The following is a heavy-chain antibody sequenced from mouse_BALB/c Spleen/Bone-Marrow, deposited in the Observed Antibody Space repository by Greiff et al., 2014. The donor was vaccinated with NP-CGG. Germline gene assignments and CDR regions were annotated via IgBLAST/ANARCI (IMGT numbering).Heavy chain of an antibody. V-gene: IGHV14-3*02. CDR2: IDPANGNT. Sequence: EVQRVESGAELVKPGASVKLSCTASGSNIKDAYTHWVKQRPEQGLEWIGRIDPANGNTKYDPKFQGKATITADTSSNTAYLQLSSLTSEDTAVYYCASYYYGSSLFAYWGQGTLVTVSA. CDR3: ASYYYGSSLFAY. J-gene: IGHJ3*01. CDR1: GSNIKDAY. D-gene: IGHD1-1*01.